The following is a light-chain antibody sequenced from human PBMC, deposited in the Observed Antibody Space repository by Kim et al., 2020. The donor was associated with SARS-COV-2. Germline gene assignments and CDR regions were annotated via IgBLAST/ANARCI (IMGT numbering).Light chain of an antibody. CDR2: GAS. V-gene: IGKV3-15*01. CDR3: QQYNNWPPWA. J-gene: IGKJ2*01. Sequence: EIVMTQSPATLSVSPGERATLSCRASQSVSSNLAWYQQKPGQAPRLLIYGASTRATGIPARFSGSGSGTEFTLTISSLQSEDFAVYYWQQYNNWPPWAFGQGTKLEI. CDR1: QSVSSN.